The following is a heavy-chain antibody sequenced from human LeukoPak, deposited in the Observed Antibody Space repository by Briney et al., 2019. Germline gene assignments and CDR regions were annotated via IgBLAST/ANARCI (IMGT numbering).Heavy chain of an antibody. CDR3: AKEGALGYCSSTSCYTYFDY. J-gene: IGHJ4*02. CDR1: GFTFSSYA. CDR2: ISGSGGST. Sequence: GGSLRLSCAASGFTFSSYAMSWVRQAPGKGLEWVSAISGSGGSTYYADSVKGRFAISRDNSKNTLYLQMNSLRAEDTAVYYSAKEGALGYCSSTSCYTYFDYWGQGTLVTVSS. V-gene: IGHV3-23*01. D-gene: IGHD2-2*02.